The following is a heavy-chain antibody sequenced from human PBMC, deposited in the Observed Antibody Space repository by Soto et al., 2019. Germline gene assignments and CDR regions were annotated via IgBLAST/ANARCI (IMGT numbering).Heavy chain of an antibody. CDR3: LFYGDYASYSDY. CDR1: GGTFSSYA. CDR2: IIPIFGTA. V-gene: IGHV1-69*13. Sequence: SVKVSWKAAGGTFSSYAISWVRRAPGQGLEWMGGIIPIFGTANYAQKFQGGVTITADDSTSTAYMELSRLRSEDTAVYYCLFYGDYASYSDYWGPGPLVTVSS. D-gene: IGHD4-17*01. J-gene: IGHJ4*02.